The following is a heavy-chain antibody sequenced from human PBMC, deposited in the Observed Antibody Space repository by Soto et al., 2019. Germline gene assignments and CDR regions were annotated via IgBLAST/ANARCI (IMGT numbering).Heavy chain of an antibody. CDR2: ISGSGGGE. Sequence: EVQLLESGGGLVQPGGSLRLSCAASGFTFSSYAMSWVRQAPGKGLEWVSSISGSGGGEYYADSVKGRFTISRDSSKNTLSLRMNSLRAEDTAVYYCAKYSGYEPYYYHMDGWGKGTTVTVSS. D-gene: IGHD5-12*01. CDR1: GFTFSSYA. CDR3: AKYSGYEPYYYHMDG. V-gene: IGHV3-23*01. J-gene: IGHJ6*03.